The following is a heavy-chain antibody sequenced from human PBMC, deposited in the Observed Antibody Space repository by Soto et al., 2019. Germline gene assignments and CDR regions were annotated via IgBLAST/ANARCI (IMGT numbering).Heavy chain of an antibody. D-gene: IGHD6-6*01. V-gene: IGHV3-11*01. CDR3: AREGRSSSKVTHSWFDP. Sequence: VQLVESGGGLVQPGGSLRLSCAASGFTFSDYYMSWIRQAPGKGLAWVSYISSSGSTIYYADSVKGRFPISRDNAKTSRYLQMNSLRAEDTAVYYCAREGRSSSKVTHSWFDPWGQGTLVTVSS. J-gene: IGHJ5*02. CDR1: GFTFSDYY. CDR2: ISSSGSTI.